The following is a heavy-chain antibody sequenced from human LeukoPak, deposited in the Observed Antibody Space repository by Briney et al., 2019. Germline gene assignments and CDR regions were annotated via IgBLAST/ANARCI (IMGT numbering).Heavy chain of an antibody. CDR2: ISSSSYI. CDR1: GFTFSSYS. D-gene: IGHD6-6*01. V-gene: IGHV3-21*01. J-gene: IGHJ3*02. Sequence: GGSLRLSCAASGFTFSSYSMNWVRQAPGKGLEWVSSISSSSYIYYADSVKGRFTISRDNAKNSLYLQMNSLRAEDTAVYYCARGGIAARLWAFDIWGQGTMVTVSS. CDR3: ARGGIAARLWAFDI.